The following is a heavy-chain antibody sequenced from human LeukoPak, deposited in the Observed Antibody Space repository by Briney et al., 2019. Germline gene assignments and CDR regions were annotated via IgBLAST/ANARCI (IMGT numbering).Heavy chain of an antibody. CDR1: GFTFSSYG. CDR2: ISGSGGST. J-gene: IGHJ4*02. CDR3: ATEGDIVVVPAPPFDY. V-gene: IGHV3-23*01. Sequence: GGSLRLSCAASGFTFSSYGMSWVRQAPGKGLERVSAISGSGGSTYYADSVKGRFTISRDNSKNTLYLQMNSLRAEDTAVYYCATEGDIVVVPAPPFDYWGQGTLVTVSS. D-gene: IGHD2-2*01.